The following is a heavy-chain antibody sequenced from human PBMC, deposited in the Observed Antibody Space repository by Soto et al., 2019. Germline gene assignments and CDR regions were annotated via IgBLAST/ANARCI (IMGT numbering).Heavy chain of an antibody. CDR3: ARGGVPAARGNVWFDP. D-gene: IGHD2-2*01. V-gene: IGHV4-34*01. CDR1: GGSFSGLY. J-gene: IGHJ5*02. Sequence: SETLSLTCAVYGGSFSGLYWSWIRQPPGKGLEWIGEINHSGSTNYNPSLKSRVTISVDTSKSQFSLKLSHVTAADTAVYYCARGGVPAARGNVWFDPWGQGTLVTVSS. CDR2: INHSGST.